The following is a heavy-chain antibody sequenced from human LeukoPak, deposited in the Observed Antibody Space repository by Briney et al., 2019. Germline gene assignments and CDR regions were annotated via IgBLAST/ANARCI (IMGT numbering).Heavy chain of an antibody. CDR2: IRYDGSNK. V-gene: IGHV3-30*02. J-gene: IGHJ4*02. CDR3: AKDNPLDY. CDR1: GFTFSSYG. D-gene: IGHD1-14*01. Sequence: GGSLRLSCAASGFTFSSYGMLWVRQAPGKGLEWVAFIRYDGSNKLYADSVKGRFTISRDNSKNTLYLHINSLRAEDTAVYYCAKDNPLDYWGQGTLVIVSS.